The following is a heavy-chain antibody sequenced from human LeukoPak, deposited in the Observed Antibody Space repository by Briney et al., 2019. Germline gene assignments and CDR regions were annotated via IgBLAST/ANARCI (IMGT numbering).Heavy chain of an antibody. CDR2: ISISGSTI. V-gene: IGHV3-48*03. Sequence: GGSLRLSCAASGFTFSSFEMNWVRQAPGKGLEWISYISISGSTIYYADSVKGRFTISRDNAKNSLYLQMNSPRAEDTAVYYCARLPAIRLPADYWGQGTLVTVSS. D-gene: IGHD2-21*02. J-gene: IGHJ4*02. CDR3: ARLPAIRLPADY. CDR1: GFTFSSFE.